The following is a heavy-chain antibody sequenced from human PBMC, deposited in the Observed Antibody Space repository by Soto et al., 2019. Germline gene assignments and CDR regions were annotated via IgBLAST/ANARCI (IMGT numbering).Heavy chain of an antibody. Sequence: GASVKVSCKASGGTFSSYTISWVRQAPGQGLEWMGRIIPILGIANYAQKFQGRVTITADKSTSTAYMELSSLRSEDTAVYYCASLVVVVPAVMPTDYWGQGTLVTVSS. CDR3: ASLVVVVPAVMPTDY. D-gene: IGHD2-2*01. CDR2: IIPILGIA. CDR1: GGTFSSYT. J-gene: IGHJ4*02. V-gene: IGHV1-69*02.